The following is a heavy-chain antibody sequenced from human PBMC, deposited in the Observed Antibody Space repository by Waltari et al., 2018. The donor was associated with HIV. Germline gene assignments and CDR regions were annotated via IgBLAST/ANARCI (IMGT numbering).Heavy chain of an antibody. CDR3: ARVVYDSSGYWFAY. CDR1: GFTFISHS. CDR2: ISGSSSTI. J-gene: IGHJ4*02. Sequence: EVQLVESGGGLVQPGGSLRLSCAVSGFTFISHSMSWVRQAPGKGLEWVSYISGSSSTIYYTDSVKGRFTISRDNAKNSLYLQMNSLRAEDTAVYYCARVVYDSSGYWFAYWGQGTLVTVSS. V-gene: IGHV3-48*01. D-gene: IGHD3-22*01.